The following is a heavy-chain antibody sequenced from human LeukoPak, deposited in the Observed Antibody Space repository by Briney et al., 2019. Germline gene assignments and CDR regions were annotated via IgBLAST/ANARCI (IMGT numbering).Heavy chain of an antibody. CDR2: ISSSSSYI. V-gene: IGHV3-21*01. CDR1: GFTFSSYS. Sequence: GGSLRLSCAASGFTFSSYSINWVRQAPGKGLEWVSSISSSSSYIYYADSVKGRFTISRDNAKNSLYLQMNSLRAEDTAVYYCARDIRFLYYDFWSGYYMDVWGKGTTVTVSS. J-gene: IGHJ6*03. D-gene: IGHD3-3*01. CDR3: ARDIRFLYYDFWSGYYMDV.